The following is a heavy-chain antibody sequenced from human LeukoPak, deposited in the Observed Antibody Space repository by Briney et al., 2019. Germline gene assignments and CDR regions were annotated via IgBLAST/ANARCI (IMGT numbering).Heavy chain of an antibody. CDR2: ISYDGGNK. J-gene: IGHJ4*02. CDR3: ARDLYGAGSTFG. Sequence: GGSLRLSCAASGFTFSSYTMHWVRQAPGKGLEWIALISYDGGNKNNADSVKGRFTISRDNSNYTLYLQMNSLRAEDTALYYCARDLYGAGSTFGWSQGTLVTVSS. V-gene: IGHV3-30-3*01. CDR1: GFTFSSYT. D-gene: IGHD3-10*01.